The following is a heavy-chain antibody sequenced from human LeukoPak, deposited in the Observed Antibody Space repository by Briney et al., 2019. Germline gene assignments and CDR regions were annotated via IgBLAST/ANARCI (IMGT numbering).Heavy chain of an antibody. Sequence: GGSLRLSCAASGFTFSSYWMSWVRQAPGKGLEWVANIKQDGSEKYYVDSVKGRFTISRDNAKNSLYLQMNSLRAEDTAVYYCARDTYSSGYYNFDYWGQGTLVTVSS. CDR3: ARDTYSSGYYNFDY. D-gene: IGHD3-22*01. V-gene: IGHV3-7*01. J-gene: IGHJ4*02. CDR1: GFTFSSYW. CDR2: IKQDGSEK.